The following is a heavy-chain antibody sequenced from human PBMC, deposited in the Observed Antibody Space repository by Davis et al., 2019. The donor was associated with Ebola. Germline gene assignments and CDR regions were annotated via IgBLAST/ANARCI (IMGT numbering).Heavy chain of an antibody. CDR1: GYTFTGYY. J-gene: IGHJ6*02. V-gene: IGHV1-2*06. CDR2: INPNSGGT. D-gene: IGHD1-26*01. Sequence: AASVKVSCKASGYTFTGYYMHWVRQAPGQGLEWMGRINPNSGGTNYAQKFQGRVTMTRDTSISTAYMELSRLRSDDTAVYYCAREHVVGATSYYYYGMDVWGQGTTVTVSS. CDR3: AREHVVGATSYYYYGMDV.